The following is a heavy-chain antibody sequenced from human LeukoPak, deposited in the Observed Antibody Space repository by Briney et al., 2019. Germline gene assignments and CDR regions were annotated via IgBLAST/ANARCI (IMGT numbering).Heavy chain of an antibody. D-gene: IGHD3-10*01. J-gene: IGHJ4*02. CDR1: GYTFTSYY. CDR3: GRDEEGVPSPGGY. Sequence: GASMKVSCTASGYTFTSYYMHWVRQAPGQGLEWMGIINPSNGSTSYAQKFQGRVTMTRDMSASTVYMELSSLRSEDTAVYYCGRDEEGVPSPGGYWGQGTLVTVSS. CDR2: INPSNGST. V-gene: IGHV1-46*01.